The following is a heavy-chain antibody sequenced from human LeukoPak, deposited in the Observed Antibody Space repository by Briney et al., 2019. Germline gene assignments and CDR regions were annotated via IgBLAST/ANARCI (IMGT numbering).Heavy chain of an antibody. CDR2: ISYDGSNK. Sequence: GGSLRLSCAASGFTFSSYAMHWVRQAPGKGLEWVAVISYDGSNKYYADSVKGRFTISRDNSKNTLYLQMNSLRAEDTAVYSCARGKWELPFDYWGQGTLVTVSS. D-gene: IGHD1-26*01. CDR1: GFTFSSYA. CDR3: ARGKWELPFDY. V-gene: IGHV3-30-3*01. J-gene: IGHJ4*02.